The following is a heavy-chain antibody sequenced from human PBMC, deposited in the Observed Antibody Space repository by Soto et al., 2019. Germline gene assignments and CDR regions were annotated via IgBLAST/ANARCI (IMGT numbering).Heavy chain of an antibody. J-gene: IGHJ5*02. V-gene: IGHV3-64D*06. Sequence: GGSLRLSCSASGFTFSRFSMHWVRQAPGKGLEYVSGISSNGDSTYYADSVKGRFTISRDNSKNTLYLQMSSLRAVDTAVYYCVHPRSTVQIPPTWGQGTLVTVSS. CDR2: ISSNGDST. CDR3: VHPRSTVQIPPT. CDR1: GFTFSRFS. D-gene: IGHD4-17*01.